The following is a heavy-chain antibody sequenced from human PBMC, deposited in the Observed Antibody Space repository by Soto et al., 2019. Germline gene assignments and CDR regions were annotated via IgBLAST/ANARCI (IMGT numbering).Heavy chain of an antibody. J-gene: IGHJ6*02. D-gene: IGHD4-17*01. Sequence: GGSLRLSCAASGFTFNIYALHWVRQAPGKGLEWVAVISFDGTKKYYSDSVKGRLTISRDNLKNTLYLQMNNLRVEDAALYFCAREDDYGYRYINYGLDVWRQRTTVTVSS. CDR2: ISFDGTKK. V-gene: IGHV3-30-3*01. CDR1: GFTFNIYA. CDR3: AREDDYGYRYINYGLDV.